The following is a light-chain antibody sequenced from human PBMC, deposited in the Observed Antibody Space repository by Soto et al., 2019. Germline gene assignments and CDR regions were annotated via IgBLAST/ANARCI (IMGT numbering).Light chain of an antibody. CDR2: AAS. CDR1: QSIRNC. Sequence: DIQMTQSPSPLSASVGDRVTITCRASQSIRNCLNWYQQRPRKAPELLIYAASSLHTGVPSRFSGSGSGTDFTLTISSLQPEDFATYYCQQSYMTPWTFGQGTKVEIK. J-gene: IGKJ1*01. V-gene: IGKV1-39*01. CDR3: QQSYMTPWT.